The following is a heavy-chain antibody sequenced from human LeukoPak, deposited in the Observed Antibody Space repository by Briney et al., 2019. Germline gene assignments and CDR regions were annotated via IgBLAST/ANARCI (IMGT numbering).Heavy chain of an antibody. V-gene: IGHV3-30*18. Sequence: PGRSLRLSCAASGFTFSSYGMHWVRQAPGKGLEWVAVISYDGSNKYYADSVKGRFTISRDNSKNTLYLQMNSLRAEDTAAYYCANGGRAHYYYYGMDVWGQGTTVTVSS. CDR1: GFTFSSYG. D-gene: IGHD1-26*01. CDR3: ANGGRAHYYYYGMDV. CDR2: ISYDGSNK. J-gene: IGHJ6*02.